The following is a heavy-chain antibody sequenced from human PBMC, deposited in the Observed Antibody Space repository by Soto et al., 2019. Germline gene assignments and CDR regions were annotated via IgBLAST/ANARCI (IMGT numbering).Heavy chain of an antibody. Sequence: QVQLVESGGGVVQPGRSLRLSCAASGFSFSISPMHWVRQAPGKGPEWVALISYEGSNKYYADAVKGRFTISRDKVENMVSLQLDGLRGEDTAVYYCAKARGANNWANYYGLDVCGQGTTVTVSS. D-gene: IGHD1-1*01. J-gene: IGHJ6*02. CDR2: ISYEGSNK. CDR1: GFSFSISP. V-gene: IGHV3-30*04. CDR3: AKARGANNWANYYGLDV.